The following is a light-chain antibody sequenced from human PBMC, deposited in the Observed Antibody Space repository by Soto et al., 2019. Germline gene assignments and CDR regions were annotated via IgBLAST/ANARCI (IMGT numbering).Light chain of an antibody. CDR2: AAS. CDR1: QSVSSYY. Sequence: EIVLTQSPATLSLSPGERATLSCRASQSVSSYYLAWYQQKPGQAPRLLIYAASSRATGIPDRFSGSGSGTDFTLTITRLEPEDFAVYVCQQYLTSPRTFGQGTKVDIK. CDR3: QQYLTSPRT. V-gene: IGKV3-20*01. J-gene: IGKJ1*01.